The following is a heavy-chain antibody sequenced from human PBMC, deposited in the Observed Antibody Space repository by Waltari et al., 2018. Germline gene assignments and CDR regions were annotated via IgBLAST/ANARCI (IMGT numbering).Heavy chain of an antibody. CDR3: AKPFSSGWYRGYYFDY. V-gene: IGHV3-23*03. D-gene: IGHD6-19*01. J-gene: IGHJ4*02. CDR2: IYSGGSST. CDR1: GFTFSSYA. Sequence: EVQLLESGGGLVQPGGSLSLSCAASGFTFSSYAMSWVRQAPGKGLEWVSVIYSGGSSTYYADSVKGRFTISRDNSKNTLYLQMNSLRAEDTAVYYCAKPFSSGWYRGYYFDYWGQGTLVTVSS.